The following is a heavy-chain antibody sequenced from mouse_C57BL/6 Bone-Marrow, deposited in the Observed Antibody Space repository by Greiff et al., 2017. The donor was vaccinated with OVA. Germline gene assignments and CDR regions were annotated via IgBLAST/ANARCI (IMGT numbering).Heavy chain of an antibody. CDR3: AREEVITTVVADAMDY. J-gene: IGHJ4*01. V-gene: IGHV5-17*01. D-gene: IGHD1-1*01. Sequence: EVKLVESGGGLVKPGGSLKLSCAASGFTFSDYGMHWVRQAPETGLEWVAYISSGSSTIYYADTVKGRFTISRDNAKNTLFLQMTSLRSEDTAMYYCAREEVITTVVADAMDYWGQGTSVTVSS. CDR1: GFTFSDYG. CDR2: ISSGSSTI.